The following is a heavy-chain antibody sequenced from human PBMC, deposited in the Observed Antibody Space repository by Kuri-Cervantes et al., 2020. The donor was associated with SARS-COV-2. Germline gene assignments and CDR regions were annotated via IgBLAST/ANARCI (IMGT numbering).Heavy chain of an antibody. Sequence: GESLKISCAASGFTFGSYAMSWVRQAPGKGLEWVSAISGSGGSTYYADSVKGRFTISRDNSKNTLYLQMNSLRAEDTAVYYCAKFSDCSSTSCYTGWWDYWGQGTLVTVSS. CDR3: AKFSDCSSTSCYTGWWDY. CDR1: GFTFGSYA. CDR2: ISGSGGST. J-gene: IGHJ4*02. D-gene: IGHD2-2*02. V-gene: IGHV3-23*01.